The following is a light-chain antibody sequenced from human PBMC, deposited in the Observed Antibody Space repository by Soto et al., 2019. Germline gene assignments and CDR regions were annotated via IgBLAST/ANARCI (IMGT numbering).Light chain of an antibody. CDR3: QQYNDWLWT. CDR2: GAS. V-gene: IGKV3-15*01. J-gene: IGKJ1*01. CDR1: QSISTY. Sequence: EIVLTQSPAILSVSPGERATLSCRASQSISTYLAWYQQKPGQAPRLLIYGASTRPTGIPARFSGRGSGTEFTLTITSLQSEDFAVYYCQQYNDWLWTFGQGTKVDI.